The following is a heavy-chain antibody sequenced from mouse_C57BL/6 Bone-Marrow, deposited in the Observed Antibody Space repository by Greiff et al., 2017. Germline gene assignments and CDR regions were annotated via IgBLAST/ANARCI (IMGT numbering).Heavy chain of an antibody. CDR1: GYSFTGYY. CDR2: INPSTGGT. CDR3: ARLTTVVATGYFDY. J-gene: IGHJ2*01. V-gene: IGHV1-43*01. Sequence: DVKLQESGPELVKPGASVKISCKASGYSFTGYYMHWVKQSSEKSLEWIGEINPSTGGTSYNQKFKGKATLTVDKSSSTAYMQLKSLTSEDSAVYYCARLTTVVATGYFDYWGQGTTLTVAS. D-gene: IGHD1-1*01.